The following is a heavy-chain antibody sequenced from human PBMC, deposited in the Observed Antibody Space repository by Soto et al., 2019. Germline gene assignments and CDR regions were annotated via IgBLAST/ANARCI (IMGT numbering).Heavy chain of an antibody. CDR1: GFTFSSYW. CDR2: INGDESMT. J-gene: IGHJ3*02. V-gene: IGHV3-74*01. D-gene: IGHD3-10*01. CDR3: AKVFTMLRGVMSAFDI. Sequence: PGGSLRLSCAASGFTFSSYWMHWVRQAPGKGLVWVSRINGDESMTNYADSVKGRFTISRDNAKNTLYLQMNSLRAEDTAVYYCAKVFTMLRGVMSAFDIWGQGTMVTVSS.